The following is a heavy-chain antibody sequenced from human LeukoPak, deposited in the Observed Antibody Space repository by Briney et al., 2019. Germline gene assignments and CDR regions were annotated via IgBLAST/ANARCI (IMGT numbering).Heavy chain of an antibody. CDR2: IYYSGST. D-gene: IGHD1-26*01. J-gene: IGHJ3*02. CDR1: GYSISSGYY. CDR3: AGSFSGSYHSAFDI. V-gene: IGHV4-30-4*08. Sequence: SETLSLTCAVSGYSISSGYYWSWIRQPPGKGLEWIGYIYYSGSTYYNPSLKSRVTISVDTSKNQFSLKLSSVTAADTAVYYCAGSFSGSYHSAFDIWGQGTMVTVSS.